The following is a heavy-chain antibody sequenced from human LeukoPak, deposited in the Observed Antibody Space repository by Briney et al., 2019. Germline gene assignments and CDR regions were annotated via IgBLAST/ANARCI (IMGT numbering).Heavy chain of an antibody. CDR2: IYTSGST. CDR3: ARVESYDFWSGPLSPQANMVRGVHFDY. D-gene: IGHD3-3*01. J-gene: IGHJ4*02. V-gene: IGHV4-4*07. CDR1: GGSISSYY. Sequence: PSETLSLTCTVSGGSISSYYWSWIRQPAGKGLEWIGRIYTSGSTNYNPSLKSRVTISVDTSKNQFSLKLSSVTAADTAVYYCARVESYDFWSGPLSPQANMVRGVHFDYWGQGTLVTVSS.